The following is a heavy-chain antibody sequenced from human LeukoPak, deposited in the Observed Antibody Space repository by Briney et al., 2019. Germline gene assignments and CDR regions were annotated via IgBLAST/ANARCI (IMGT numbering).Heavy chain of an antibody. CDR3: ARESRLGTGDDAFDM. J-gene: IGHJ3*02. CDR2: IKQDGSET. Sequence: GGSLRLSSAASGFTFSSHYMTWVRQAPGKGLEWVANIKQDGSETFCLESMKGRITISRDNAENSVYLQINSLRVEDTAVYYCARESRLGTGDDAFDMWGQGTMVTVSS. CDR1: GFTFSSHY. D-gene: IGHD3-10*01. V-gene: IGHV3-7*01.